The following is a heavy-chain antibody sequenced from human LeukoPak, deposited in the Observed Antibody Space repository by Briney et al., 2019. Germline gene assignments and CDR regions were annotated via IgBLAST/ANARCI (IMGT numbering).Heavy chain of an antibody. V-gene: IGHV3-64D*06. J-gene: IGHJ4*02. CDR1: GFTFSNYG. D-gene: IGHD6-19*01. CDR3: VKDLLAVAGTH. CDR2: ISSNGGST. Sequence: PGGSLRLSCSASGFTFSNYGMHWVRQAPGKGLEYVSAISSNGGSTYYADSVKGRFTISRDNSKNTLYLQMSSLRADDTAVYYCVKDLLAVAGTHWRQGTRVTVSS.